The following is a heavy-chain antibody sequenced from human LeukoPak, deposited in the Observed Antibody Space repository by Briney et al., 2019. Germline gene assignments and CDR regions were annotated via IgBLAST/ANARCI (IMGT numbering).Heavy chain of an antibody. V-gene: IGHV3-21*01. CDR3: ARGGPGIAAAGTRVYYYYYYMDV. CDR1: GFTFSSYS. Sequence: GGSLRLSCAASGFTFSSYSMNWVRQAPGKGLEWVSSISSSSSYIYYADSVKGRFTISRDNAKNSLYLQMSSLRAEDTAVYYCARGGPGIAAAGTRVYYYYYYMDVWGKGTTVTVSS. D-gene: IGHD6-13*01. CDR2: ISSSSSYI. J-gene: IGHJ6*03.